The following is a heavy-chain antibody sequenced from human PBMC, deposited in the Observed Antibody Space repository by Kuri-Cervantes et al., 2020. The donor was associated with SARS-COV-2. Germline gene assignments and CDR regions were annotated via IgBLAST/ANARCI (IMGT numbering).Heavy chain of an antibody. D-gene: IGHD3-3*01. J-gene: IGHJ5*02. CDR3: ARGSLTIFGVVIMDGGDNWFDP. CDR1: GFTFSGHW. CDR2: INPDGSYT. V-gene: IGHV3-74*01. Sequence: GESLKISCAASGFTFSGHWIHWVRQAPGKGLVWVSRINPDGSYTNNADSVKGRFTLSRDNAKNSLYLQMNSLRAEDTAVYYCARGSLTIFGVVIMDGGDNWFDPWGQGTLVTVSS.